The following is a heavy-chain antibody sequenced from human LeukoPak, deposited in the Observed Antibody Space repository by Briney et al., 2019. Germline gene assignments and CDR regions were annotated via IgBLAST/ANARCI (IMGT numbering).Heavy chain of an antibody. CDR3: ARHGEYSSGWDRPFDY. D-gene: IGHD6-19*01. V-gene: IGHV4-59*08. CDR2: IYYSGST. Sequence: SETLSLTCTVSGGSISSYYWSWIRQPPGKGLEWIGYIYYSGSTNYNPSLKSRVTISVGTSKNQFSLKLSSVTAADTAVYYCARHGEYSSGWDRPFDYWGQGTLVTVSS. J-gene: IGHJ4*02. CDR1: GGSISSYY.